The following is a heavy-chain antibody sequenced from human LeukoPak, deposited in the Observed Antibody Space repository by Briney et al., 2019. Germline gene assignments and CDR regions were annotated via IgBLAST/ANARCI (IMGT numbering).Heavy chain of an antibody. CDR3: ARHRGNSYYYHGMDV. D-gene: IGHD4-23*01. Sequence: PSETLSLTCTASGGSISSSSYYWGWIRQPPGRGLEWIGTIHYGGSTYYNPSLKSRVTISVDTSKNQFSLKLSSVTAADTAVFYCARHRGNSYYYHGMDVWGQGTTVTVSS. J-gene: IGHJ6*02. CDR2: IHYGGST. CDR1: GGSISSSSYY. V-gene: IGHV4-39*01.